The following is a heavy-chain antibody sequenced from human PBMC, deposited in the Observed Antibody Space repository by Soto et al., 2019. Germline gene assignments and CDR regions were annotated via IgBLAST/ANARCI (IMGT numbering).Heavy chain of an antibody. V-gene: IGHV4-4*02. Sequence: TXGTLSLTCAVSGDSVTSNVWWSCVRQPPGKGLEWIGEAYHNGLTDYNPSLKSRVTMSVDTSKNEFSLKLTSLTAADTAIYYCARDAAVPGESDRFDYWGQGTLVTVSS. CDR1: GDSVTSNVW. CDR3: ARDAAVPGESDRFDY. J-gene: IGHJ4*02. D-gene: IGHD6-19*01. CDR2: AYHNGLT.